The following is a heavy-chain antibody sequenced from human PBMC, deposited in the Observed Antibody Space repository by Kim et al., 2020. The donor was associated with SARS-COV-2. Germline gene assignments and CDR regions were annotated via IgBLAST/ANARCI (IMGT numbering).Heavy chain of an antibody. J-gene: IGHJ4*01. D-gene: IGHD6-19*01. Sequence: SETLSLTCTVSGGSISSSSYYWGWIRQPPGKGLEWIGSIYYSGSTYYNPSLKSRVTISVDTSKNQFSLKLSSVTAADTAVYYCARHIRGGIAEAVGSYF. CDR3: ARHIRGGIAEAVGSYF. CDR1: GGSISSSSYY. V-gene: IGHV4-39*01. CDR2: IYYSGST.